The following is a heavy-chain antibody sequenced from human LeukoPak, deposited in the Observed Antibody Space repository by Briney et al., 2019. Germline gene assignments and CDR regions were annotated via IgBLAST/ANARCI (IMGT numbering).Heavy chain of an antibody. J-gene: IGHJ4*02. V-gene: IGHV1-69*02. CDR2: IIPILGIA. CDR3: AVGGSSWYYFDY. Sequence: ASVKVSCEASGGTFSSYTISWVRQAPGQGLEWMGRIIPILGIANYAQKFQGRVTITADKSTSTAYMELSSLRSEDTAVYYCAVGGSSWYYFDYWGQGTLVTVSS. D-gene: IGHD6-13*01. CDR1: GGTFSSYT.